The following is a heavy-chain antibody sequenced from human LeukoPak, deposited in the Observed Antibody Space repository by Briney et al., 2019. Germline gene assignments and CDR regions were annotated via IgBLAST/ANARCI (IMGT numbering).Heavy chain of an antibody. D-gene: IGHD6-19*01. CDR3: ARDRVAVAGTALYYYGMDV. CDR1: GFTVSSNY. J-gene: IGHJ6*02. V-gene: IGHV3-53*04. CDR2: IYSGGST. Sequence: GGSLRLSCAASGFTVSSNYMSWVRQAPGKGLEWVSVIYSGGSTYYADSVKGRSTISRHNSKNTLYLQMNSLRAEDTAVYYCARDRVAVAGTALYYYGMDVWGQGTTVTVSS.